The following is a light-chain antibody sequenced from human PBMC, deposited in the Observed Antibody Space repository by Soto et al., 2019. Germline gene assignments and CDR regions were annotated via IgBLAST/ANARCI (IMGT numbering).Light chain of an antibody. Sequence: DIQMTQSPSTLSASVEDRVTVTCRASQSISDYLAWYQQRPGKAPKLLIYKASTLESWVPSKFSGTVSGTEFTLTISSLQPDDFANYYCQQYNTYPLTFGGGTKVEIK. V-gene: IGKV1-5*03. J-gene: IGKJ4*01. CDR2: KAS. CDR3: QQYNTYPLT. CDR1: QSISDY.